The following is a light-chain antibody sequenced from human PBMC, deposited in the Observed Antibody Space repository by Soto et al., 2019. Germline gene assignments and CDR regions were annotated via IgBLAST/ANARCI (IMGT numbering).Light chain of an antibody. Sequence: QSVLTQPASVSGSPGQSITISCTGTSSDVGDYNYVSWYQQHPGKAPKVMIYEVTNRPSGVSDRFSGSKSGNTASLTISGLQDEDEAHYYCSLYTTSSTWVFGGGTQLTVL. CDR3: SLYTTSSTWV. V-gene: IGLV2-14*01. CDR1: SSDVGDYNY. J-gene: IGLJ7*01. CDR2: EVT.